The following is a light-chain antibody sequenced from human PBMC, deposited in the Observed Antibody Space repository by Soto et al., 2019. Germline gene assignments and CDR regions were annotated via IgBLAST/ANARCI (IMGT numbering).Light chain of an antibody. CDR1: QTVRNNY. CDR2: DAS. Sequence: EFVLTQSRGTLSLSPGEGTTLSCRASQTVRNNYLAWYQQKPGQAPTLLIYDASNRATGIPDRFSGGGSGTDFTLTISRLEPEDFAVYYCQQRSNWPPITFGQGTRLEIK. J-gene: IGKJ5*01. CDR3: QQRSNWPPIT. V-gene: IGKV3D-20*02.